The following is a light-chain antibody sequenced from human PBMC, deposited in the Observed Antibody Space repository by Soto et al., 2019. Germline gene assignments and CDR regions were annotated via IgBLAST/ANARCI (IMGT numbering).Light chain of an antibody. V-gene: IGLV2-8*01. CDR1: SSDVGGYNY. J-gene: IGLJ1*01. Sequence: QSALTQPPSASGSPGQSVTISCTGTSSDVGGYNYVSWYQQHPGKAPKLMIYEVSKRPSGVPDRFSGSKSGNTASLTVSGLQAEDEADYYCSSSTTGSLYVFGTGTKVTVL. CDR2: EVS. CDR3: SSSTTGSLYV.